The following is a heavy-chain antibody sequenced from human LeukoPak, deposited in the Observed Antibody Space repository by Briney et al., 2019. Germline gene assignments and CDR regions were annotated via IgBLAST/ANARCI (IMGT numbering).Heavy chain of an antibody. CDR1: GYTFTSYG. D-gene: IGHD3-10*01. CDR2: INPSGGST. V-gene: IGHV1-46*01. Sequence: ASVKVSCKASGYTFTSYGISWVRQAPGQGLEWMGIINPSGGSTNYAQKFQGRVTMIRDTSTSTVYMELSTLRSEDTAVYYCARGPRITMVRGGQWYYYMDVWGKGTTVTISS. J-gene: IGHJ6*03. CDR3: ARGPRITMVRGGQWYYYMDV.